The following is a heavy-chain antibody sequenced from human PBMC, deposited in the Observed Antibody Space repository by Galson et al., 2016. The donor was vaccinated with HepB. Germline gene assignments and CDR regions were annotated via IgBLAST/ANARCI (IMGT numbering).Heavy chain of an antibody. Sequence: QSGAEVKKPGESLTISCKGSGFTFTNYWISWVRQMPGKGLEWMGGIDPYDSYTNFSPSFQGRVTVSVYKSSTTAFLQWSSLRAADSAMYYCTTYPARTGGGTDSWGQGTLVTVSS. V-gene: IGHV5-10-1*01. J-gene: IGHJ4*02. CDR3: TTYPARTGGGTDS. D-gene: IGHD3-16*01. CDR2: IDPYDSYT. CDR1: GFTFTNYW.